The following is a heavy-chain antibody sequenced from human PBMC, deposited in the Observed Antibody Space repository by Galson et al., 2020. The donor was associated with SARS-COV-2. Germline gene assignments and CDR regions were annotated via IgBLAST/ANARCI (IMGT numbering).Heavy chain of an antibody. Sequence: GGSLRLSCAASGFTFSSYGMHWVRQAPGKGLEWVAVISYDGSNKYYAHSVKGRFTISRDNSKNTLYLQMNSLRAEDTAVYYCAKDSRRSAYSSSWYFDWFDPWGHGTLVTVSS. V-gene: IGHV3-30*18. J-gene: IGHJ5*02. CDR3: AKDSRRSAYSSSWYFDWFDP. CDR1: GFTFSSYG. D-gene: IGHD6-13*01. CDR2: ISYDGSNK.